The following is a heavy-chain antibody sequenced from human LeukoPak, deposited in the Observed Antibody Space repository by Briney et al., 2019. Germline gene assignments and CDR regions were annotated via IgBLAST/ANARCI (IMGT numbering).Heavy chain of an antibody. J-gene: IGHJ5*02. CDR2: IYYSGSA. V-gene: IGHV4-39*07. CDR1: GGSISSSSYY. Sequence: SETLSLTCTVSGGSISSSSYYWGWIRQPPGKGLEWIGSIYYSGSAYYNPSLKSRVTISVDTSKNQFSLKLSSVTAADTAVYYCARGHMVRRANWFDPWGQGTLVTVSS. D-gene: IGHD3-10*01. CDR3: ARGHMVRRANWFDP.